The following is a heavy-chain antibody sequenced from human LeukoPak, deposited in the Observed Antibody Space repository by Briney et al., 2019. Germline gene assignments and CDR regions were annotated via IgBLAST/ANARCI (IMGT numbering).Heavy chain of an antibody. J-gene: IGHJ5*02. CDR2: IKQDGSEK. CDR3: ARRYCTNGVCYRYDGWFDP. D-gene: IGHD2-8*01. Sequence: GGSLRLSCTASGFTFSSYWMSWVRQAPGKGLEWVANIKQDGSEKYYVDSVKGRFTISRDNAKNSLYLQMNSLRAEDTAVYYCARRYCTNGVCYRYDGWFDPWGQGTLVTVSS. V-gene: IGHV3-7*01. CDR1: GFTFSSYW.